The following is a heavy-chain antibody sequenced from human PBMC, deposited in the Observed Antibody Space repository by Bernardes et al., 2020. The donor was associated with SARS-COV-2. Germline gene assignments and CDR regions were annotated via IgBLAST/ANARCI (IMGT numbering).Heavy chain of an antibody. CDR1: GYTFTGYY. J-gene: IGHJ4*02. CDR3: ARGAGSTVTTYYFDY. V-gene: IGHV1-2*04. D-gene: IGHD4-17*01. CDR2: INPNSGGT. Sequence: ASMKVSCKASGYTFTGYYMHWVRQAPGQGLEWMGWINPNSGGTNYAQKFQGWVTMTRDTSISTAYMELNRLDDTAVYYCARGAGSTVTTYYFDYWGQGTLVTVSS.